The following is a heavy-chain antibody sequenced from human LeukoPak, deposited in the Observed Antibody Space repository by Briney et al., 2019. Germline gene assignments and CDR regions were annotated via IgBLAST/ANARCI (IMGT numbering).Heavy chain of an antibody. V-gene: IGHV3-23*01. CDR1: GFTISNYA. Sequence: GGSLRLSCAASGFTISNYAMMWVRQAPGKGLEWVSSITGAGDTIYVDSVKGRFTVSRDNSKNTLYLQINRLTAEDTALYYCAKGKAPGAVDLFDPWGQGTLVTVSS. CDR2: ITGAGDT. J-gene: IGHJ5*02. CDR3: AKGKAPGAVDLFDP. D-gene: IGHD2-8*02.